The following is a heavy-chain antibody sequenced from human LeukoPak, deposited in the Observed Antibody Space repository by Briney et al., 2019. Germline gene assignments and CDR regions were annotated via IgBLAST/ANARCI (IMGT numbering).Heavy chain of an antibody. D-gene: IGHD5-24*01. CDR3: ATGGRSGMAFDF. CDR2: VYGGGNT. CDR1: GFIATSNY. V-gene: IGHV3-53*01. Sequence: GGSLRLSCSFSGFIATSNYMAWVRQSPRKGLQWISFVYGGGNTLYADSVRDRFSISRDNSKSILYLQMSSLRVEDTAVYYCATGGRSGMAFDFWGQGTLVTVSS. J-gene: IGHJ4*02.